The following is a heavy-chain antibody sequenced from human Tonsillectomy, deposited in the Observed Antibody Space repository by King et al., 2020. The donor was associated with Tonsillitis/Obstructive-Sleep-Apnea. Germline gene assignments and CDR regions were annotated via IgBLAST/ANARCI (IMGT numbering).Heavy chain of an antibody. CDR1: GFTFSSYW. CDR3: ARDGDYYDFWSGYYTGGFDY. J-gene: IGHJ4*02. V-gene: IGHV3-7*04. Sequence: VQLVESGGGLVQPGGSLRLSCAASGFTFSSYWMSWVRQAPGKGLEWVANIKQDGREKYYVDSVKGRLTISRENAKNSLFLQMNSLRAEDTAVYYCARDGDYYDFWSGYYTGGFDYWGQGTLVTVSS. D-gene: IGHD3-3*01. CDR2: IKQDGREK.